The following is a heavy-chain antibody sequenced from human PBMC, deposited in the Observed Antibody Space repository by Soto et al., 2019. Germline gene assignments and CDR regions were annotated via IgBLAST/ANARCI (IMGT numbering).Heavy chain of an antibody. CDR2: ISDDGDKR. D-gene: IGHD1-26*01. J-gene: IGHJ4*02. CDR1: GFTFSNYG. CDR3: AKARVRIVGANSFDY. Sequence: GGSRRRSRVGSGFTFSNYGMHGGGQPPGKGLEWVALISDDGDKRYYADSVRGRLIISRDNSKDTLYLQMNSLGPDDTAVYFCAKARVRIVGANSFDYWGQGTPVTVSS. V-gene: IGHV3-30*18.